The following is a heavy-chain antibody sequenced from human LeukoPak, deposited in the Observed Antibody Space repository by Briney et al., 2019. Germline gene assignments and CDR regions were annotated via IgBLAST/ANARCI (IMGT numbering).Heavy chain of an antibody. D-gene: IGHD4-17*01. CDR3: TRSRADYGSYYYYMDV. CDR1: GFTFSGSA. CDR2: IRSNANSYAA. Sequence: GGSLRLSCAASGFTFSGSAMHWVRQASGKGLEWVGRIRSNANSYAAAYAASVKGRFTISRDDSKNTAYLRMNSLKTEDMAVYYCTRSRADYGSYYYYMDVWGKGTTVTVSS. V-gene: IGHV3-73*01. J-gene: IGHJ6*03.